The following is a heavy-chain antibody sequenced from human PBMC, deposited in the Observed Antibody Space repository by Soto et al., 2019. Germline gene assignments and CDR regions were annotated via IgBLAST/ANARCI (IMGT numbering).Heavy chain of an antibody. J-gene: IGHJ4*01. CDR2: IRHKADNYAT. CDR3: SCFILGAPTRYFVY. Sequence: GGSLRLSCAASGFTFSVSAMHWVRQASGKGLEWVGRIRHKADNYATAYAASVKGRFTISRDDSKNTTYLQISSLKTEDTAVYYCSCFILGAPTRYFVYSCHGTLLTV. D-gene: IGHD1-26*01. CDR1: GFTFSVSA. V-gene: IGHV3-73*01.